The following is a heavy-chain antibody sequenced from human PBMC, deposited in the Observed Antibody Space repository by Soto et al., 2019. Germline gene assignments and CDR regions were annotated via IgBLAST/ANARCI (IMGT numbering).Heavy chain of an antibody. CDR3: TREPTVTAYYSYGLDV. CDR2: IRSKAYGGTT. D-gene: IGHD4-17*01. J-gene: IGHJ6*02. CDR1: GFTFGDYA. V-gene: IGHV3-49*04. Sequence: GGSLRLSCTASGFTFGDYAMSWVRQAPGKGLEWVGFIRSKAYGGTTAYAASVKGRFTISRDDSKSIAYLQMNSLKTEDTAVYYCTREPTVTAYYSYGLDVWGQGTTVTVSS.